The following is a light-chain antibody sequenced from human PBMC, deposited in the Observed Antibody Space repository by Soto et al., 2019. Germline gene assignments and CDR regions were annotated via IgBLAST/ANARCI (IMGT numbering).Light chain of an antibody. V-gene: IGLV1-51*01. CDR1: SSNIGMNY. Sequence: QSVLTQPPSVSAAPGQKVTISCPGSSSNIGMNYVSWYQQLPGAAPKLLIYDTDKRPSGIPDRFSGTKSDTSATLVITGLQTGDEADYYCGTWDSSLSAGRVFGGGTKLTVL. CDR3: GTWDSSLSAGRV. J-gene: IGLJ2*01. CDR2: DTD.